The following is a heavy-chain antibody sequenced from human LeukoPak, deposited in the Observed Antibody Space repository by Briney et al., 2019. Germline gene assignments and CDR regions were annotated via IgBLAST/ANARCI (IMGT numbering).Heavy chain of an antibody. J-gene: IGHJ5*01. D-gene: IGHD2-2*01. CDR1: GDSISCSNYY. V-gene: IGHV4-39*01. Sequence: SETLSLTCTVSGDSISCSNYYWRWIRQPPGKGLEWIGSIYYSGSTYYNPSLKSRVTISVDTSKNQFSLKLSSVVAADTAAAYCARHSYAGGRFDPWGQGTMVTVSS. CDR3: ARHSYAGGRFDP. CDR2: IYYSGST.